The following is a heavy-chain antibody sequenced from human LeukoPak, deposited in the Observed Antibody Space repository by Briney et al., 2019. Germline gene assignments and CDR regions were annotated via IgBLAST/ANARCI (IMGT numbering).Heavy chain of an antibody. CDR3: ARVYFRSIFGVVIDSPDAFDI. Sequence: ASVKVSCKASGGTFSSYAISWVRQAPGQGLEWMGGIIPIFGTANYAQKFQGRVTITADESTSTAYMELSSLRSADTAVYYCARVYFRSIFGVVIDSPDAFDIWGQGTMVTVSS. V-gene: IGHV1-69*13. D-gene: IGHD3-3*01. CDR2: IIPIFGTA. CDR1: GGTFSSYA. J-gene: IGHJ3*02.